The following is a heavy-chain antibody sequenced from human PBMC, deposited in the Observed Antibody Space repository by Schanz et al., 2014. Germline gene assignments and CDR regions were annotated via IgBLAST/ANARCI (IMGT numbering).Heavy chain of an antibody. CDR2: INPSSGTT. D-gene: IGHD2-2*01. CDR3: ARGGFFDSTSFDS. V-gene: IGHV1-46*02. Sequence: QVQLVQSGAEVKKPGVSVKVSCKVSGYSLNELSMHWVRQAPGQGLEWMGKINPSSGTTRIAQNFQGRLTVTRDTSTSTVNMELSSLRSEDTAVYYCARGGFFDSTSFDSWGQGTLVTVSS. CDR1: GYSLNELS. J-gene: IGHJ4*02.